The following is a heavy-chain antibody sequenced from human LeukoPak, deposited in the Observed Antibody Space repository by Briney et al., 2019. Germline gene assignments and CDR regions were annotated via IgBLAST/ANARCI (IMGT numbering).Heavy chain of an antibody. D-gene: IGHD5-18*01. CDR2: ISAYNGNT. Sequence: GASVKVSCKASGYTFTSYGISWVRQAPGQGLEWMGWISAYNGNTNYAQKFQGRVTMTTDTSTNTAYMELRSLRPDDTAVYYCARSATHRLVWTDRSVWLPLDYWGQGTLVTVSS. CDR3: ARSATHRLVWTDRSVWLPLDY. V-gene: IGHV1-18*01. CDR1: GYTFTSYG. J-gene: IGHJ4*02.